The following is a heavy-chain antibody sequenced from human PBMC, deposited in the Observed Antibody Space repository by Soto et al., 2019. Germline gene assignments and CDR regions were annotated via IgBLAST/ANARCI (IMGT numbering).Heavy chain of an antibody. J-gene: IGHJ4*02. Sequence: ASLKVSCKASGYTFTSYAMHWVRQAPGQRLEWMGWINAGNGNTKYSQKFQGRVTITRDTSASTAYMELSSLRSEDTAVYYCARVAVGDTLVFFDYWGQGTLVTVSS. D-gene: IGHD1-26*01. V-gene: IGHV1-3*01. CDR1: GYTFTSYA. CDR2: INAGNGNT. CDR3: ARVAVGDTLVFFDY.